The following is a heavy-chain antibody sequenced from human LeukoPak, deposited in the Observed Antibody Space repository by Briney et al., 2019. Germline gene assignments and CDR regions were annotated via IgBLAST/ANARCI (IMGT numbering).Heavy chain of an antibody. CDR1: GFTVISYE. D-gene: IGHD2-15*01. Sequence: GGSLTRYCATYGFTVISYEMNWIRQAPGKGLESVTYISSSGSTIYYADSVKGRFTISRDNAKNSLYLQMNSLRAEDTAVYYCAAGPHIVVVVAANPSPHFDYWGQGTLVTVSS. CDR3: AAGPHIVVVVAANPSPHFDY. CDR2: ISSSGSTI. V-gene: IGHV3-48*03. J-gene: IGHJ4*02.